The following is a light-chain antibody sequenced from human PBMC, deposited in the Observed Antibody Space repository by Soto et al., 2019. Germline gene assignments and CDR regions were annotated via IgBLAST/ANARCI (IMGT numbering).Light chain of an antibody. J-gene: IGLJ2*01. V-gene: IGLV1-40*01. Sequence: QSVLTQPPSVSGAPGERVTISCTGNSSNIGDGYDVHWCQQVPGAAPKLLIYGNVIRPSGVPDRFSASKSGTSASLAITGLQPEDEADYYCQSFDSSLTGSVFGGGTKLTVL. CDR3: QSFDSSLTGSV. CDR1: SSNIGDGYD. CDR2: GNV.